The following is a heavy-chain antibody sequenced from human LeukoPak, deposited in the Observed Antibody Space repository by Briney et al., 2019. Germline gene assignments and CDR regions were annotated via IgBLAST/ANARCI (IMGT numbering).Heavy chain of an antibody. CDR1: GYAFITYY. V-gene: IGHV1-46*01. Sequence: ASVKVSCKTSGYAFITYYMYWVRQAPGQGLEWMGVINPSGGSTSYAQKFQGRVTVTRDTSTSTVYMEVTTVRSEDTAVYYCARGISVGATDYFDYWGQGTLVIVSS. CDR3: ARGISVGATDYFDY. D-gene: IGHD1-26*01. J-gene: IGHJ4*02. CDR2: INPSGGST.